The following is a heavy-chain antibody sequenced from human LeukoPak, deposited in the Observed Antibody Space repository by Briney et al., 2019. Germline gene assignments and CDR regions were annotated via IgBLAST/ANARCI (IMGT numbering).Heavy chain of an antibody. V-gene: IGHV4-38-2*02. CDR2: IYHNGST. D-gene: IGHD4-23*01. Sequence: SETLSLTCTVSGYSISSGYYWGWIRQPPGKGLEWIGSIYHNGSTYYNPSLKSRVTISVDTSKNQFSLKLSSVTAADTAVYYCARMTLGGYFDYWGQGTLVTVSS. CDR1: GYSISSGYY. J-gene: IGHJ4*02. CDR3: ARMTLGGYFDY.